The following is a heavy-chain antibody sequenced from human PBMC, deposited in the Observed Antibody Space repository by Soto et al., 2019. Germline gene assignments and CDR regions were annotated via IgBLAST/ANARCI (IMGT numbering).Heavy chain of an antibody. CDR2: IAPSGSS. D-gene: IGHD5-18*01. Sequence: QVHLQESGPGLVKPSETLSLSCTVSGGSVSSGSYYWTWVRQSPEKGLEWIGYIAPSGSSNYNPSLKSRVTISADTSKKQFTLNLSSVTAADTAVYYCARGRQYSYGYAFDIWGQGIRVTVSS. V-gene: IGHV4-61*01. CDR1: GGSVSSGSYY. J-gene: IGHJ4*02. CDR3: ARGRQYSYGYAFDI.